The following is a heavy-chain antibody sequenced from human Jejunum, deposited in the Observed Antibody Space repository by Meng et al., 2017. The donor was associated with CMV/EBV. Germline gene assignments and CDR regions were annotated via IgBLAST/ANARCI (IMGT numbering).Heavy chain of an antibody. V-gene: IGHV4-34*01. D-gene: IGHD4-17*01. CDR3: ARVGGAQHGDFDF. CDR1: GESFSCYY. Sequence: QGRLPQGGSGLLKPSATLSLTCTVYGESFSCYYWTWIRQPPGKGLEWIGEINHSGSTNYNPSLKSRVTILVDTSKRQFSLRLSFVTAADTAVYYCARVGGAQHGDFDFWGQGTLVTVSS. CDR2: INHSGST. J-gene: IGHJ4*02.